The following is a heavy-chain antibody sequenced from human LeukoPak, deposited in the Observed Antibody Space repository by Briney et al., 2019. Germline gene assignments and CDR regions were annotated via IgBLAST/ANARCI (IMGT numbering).Heavy chain of an antibody. V-gene: IGHV3-9*03. Sequence: QSGRSLRLSCAASGFTFDDYAMHWVRQAPGKGLEWVSGIGWNSGSIGYADSVKGRFTISRDNAKNSLYLQMNSLRAEDMALYYCAKGTYCSSTSCAFDIWGQGTMVTVSS. CDR2: IGWNSGSI. CDR1: GFTFDDYA. D-gene: IGHD2-2*01. CDR3: AKGTYCSSTSCAFDI. J-gene: IGHJ3*02.